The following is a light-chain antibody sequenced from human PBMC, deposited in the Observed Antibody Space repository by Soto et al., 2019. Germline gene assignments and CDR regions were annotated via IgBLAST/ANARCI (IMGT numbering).Light chain of an antibody. J-gene: IGKJ4*01. Sequence: EIVLTQSPVTLSLSPGERATLSCRASPSVSSSLAWYQQKPGQAPRLLIYDASNRATGIPARFSGSGSETDFNLNVSSLEPDDFAVYYCKQRSNWPLSFGGGTKVEIK. V-gene: IGKV3-11*01. CDR3: KQRSNWPLS. CDR1: PSVSSS. CDR2: DAS.